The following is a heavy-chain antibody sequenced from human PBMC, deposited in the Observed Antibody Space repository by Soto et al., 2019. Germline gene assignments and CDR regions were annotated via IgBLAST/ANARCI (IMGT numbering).Heavy chain of an antibody. V-gene: IGHV1-69*01. CDR2: LTPLCHKT. CDR3: TSVIDLKYCASSAVFAYYLDS. Sequence: QVQLVQSGPEVKKPGSSVKVSCKPSGGTFSTDGFSWVRQAPGQGLEWMGGLTPLCHKTKYAQKFEGRVTVSAVECTGTTYSDLTSMSSEVTVVYHSTSVIDLKYCASSAVFAYYLDSWGQGTLVTVSS. J-gene: IGHJ4*02. CDR1: GGTFSTDG. D-gene: IGHD3-22*01.